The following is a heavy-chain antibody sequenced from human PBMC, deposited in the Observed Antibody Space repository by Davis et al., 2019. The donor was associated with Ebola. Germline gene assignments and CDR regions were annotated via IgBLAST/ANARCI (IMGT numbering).Heavy chain of an antibody. Sequence: ASVKVSCKASGYTFTSYYMHWVRQAPGQGLEWMGIINPSGGSTSYAQKFQGRVTMTRDTSTSTVYMELSSLRSEDTAVYYCARTSDEYCSGGSCYSWDYYYGMDVWGQGTTVTVSS. D-gene: IGHD2-15*01. CDR1: GYTFTSYY. J-gene: IGHJ6*02. CDR3: ARTSDEYCSGGSCYSWDYYYGMDV. CDR2: INPSGGST. V-gene: IGHV1-46*01.